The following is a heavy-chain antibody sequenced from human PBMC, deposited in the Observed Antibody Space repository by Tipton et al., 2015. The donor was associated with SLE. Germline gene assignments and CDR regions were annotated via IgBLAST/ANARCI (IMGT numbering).Heavy chain of an antibody. CDR1: GGSISSHF. Sequence: TLSLTCTVSGGSISSHFWSWIRQPPGKGLEWIGYLYYSGGTNYNPFLKSRVTISVDTSKNQFSLKLSSVTAADTAVYYCARGKTFGGVIVTPFDYWGQGTLVTVSS. CDR2: LYYSGGT. J-gene: IGHJ4*02. V-gene: IGHV4-59*11. D-gene: IGHD3-16*02. CDR3: ARGKTFGGVIVTPFDY.